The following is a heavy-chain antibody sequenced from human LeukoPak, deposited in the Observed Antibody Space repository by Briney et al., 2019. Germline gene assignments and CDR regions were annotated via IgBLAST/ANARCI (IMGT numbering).Heavy chain of an antibody. D-gene: IGHD3-10*01. V-gene: IGHV1-46*01. CDR1: GYTFTSYY. Sequence: ASVKVSCKASGYTFTSYYMHWVRQAPGQGLEWMGIINPSGGSTSYAQKFQGRVTMTRDMSTSTVYMELSSLRSEDTAVYYCARDPSPMVRGAPRYYFDYWGQGTLVTVSS. J-gene: IGHJ4*02. CDR2: INPSGGST. CDR3: ARDPSPMVRGAPRYYFDY.